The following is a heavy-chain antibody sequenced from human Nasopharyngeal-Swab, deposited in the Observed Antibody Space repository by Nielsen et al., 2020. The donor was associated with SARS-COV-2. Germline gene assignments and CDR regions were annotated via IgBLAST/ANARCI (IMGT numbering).Heavy chain of an antibody. V-gene: IGHV3-30-3*01. D-gene: IGHD3-22*01. J-gene: IGHJ4*02. CDR2: ISYDGSNK. CDR3: ARAPEGTYYYDSSGYGYFGY. CDR1: GFTFSSYA. Sequence: GGSLRLSCAASGFTFSSYAMHWVRQAPGKGLEWVAVISYDGSNKYYADSVKGRFTISRDNSKNTLYLQMNSLRAEDTAVYYCARAPEGTYYYDSSGYGYFGYWGQGTLVTVSS.